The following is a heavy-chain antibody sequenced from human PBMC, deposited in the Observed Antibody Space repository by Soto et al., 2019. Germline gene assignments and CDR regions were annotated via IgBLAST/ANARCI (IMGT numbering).Heavy chain of an antibody. D-gene: IGHD2-2*01. V-gene: IGHV1-69*13. J-gene: IGHJ6*02. Sequence: ASVKVSCKASGGTFGSYAISWVRQASGQGLEWMGGIIPIPGTANYAQKVQSRITIAADESTSTAYMKVSRRRSEDTAVYYCARSQGSSTSLEIYYYYYYGMDVWDQGTTVTVSS. CDR2: IIPIPGTA. CDR3: ARSQGSSTSLEIYYYYYYGMDV. CDR1: GGTFGSYA.